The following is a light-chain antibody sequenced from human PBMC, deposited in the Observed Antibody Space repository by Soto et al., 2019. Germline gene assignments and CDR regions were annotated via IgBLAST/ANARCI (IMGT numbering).Light chain of an antibody. J-gene: IGLJ2*01. CDR1: SSNIGAGYD. V-gene: IGLV1-40*01. Sequence: QSVLTQPPSVSGAPGQRVTISCTGSSSNIGAGYDVHWYQQLPGTAPKLLIYGNSNRPSGVPDRFSGSKSGTSASLAITGLQAEDEAEYYCQSDDSSLSVVFGGGTKLTVL. CDR2: GNS. CDR3: QSDDSSLSVV.